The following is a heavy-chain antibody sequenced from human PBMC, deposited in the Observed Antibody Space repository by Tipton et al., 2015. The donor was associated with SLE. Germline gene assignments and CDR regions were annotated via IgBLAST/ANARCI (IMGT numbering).Heavy chain of an antibody. CDR2: INHSGST. Sequence: TLSLTCAVYGGSFSGYYWSWIRQPPGKGLEWIGEINHSGSTNYNPSLKSRVTISVDTSKNQFSLKLTSVTASDTAMYFCARTKDYFPDYWGQGTLVTVSS. D-gene: IGHD3-10*01. CDR3: ARTKDYFPDY. J-gene: IGHJ4*02. CDR1: GGSFSGYY. V-gene: IGHV4-34*01.